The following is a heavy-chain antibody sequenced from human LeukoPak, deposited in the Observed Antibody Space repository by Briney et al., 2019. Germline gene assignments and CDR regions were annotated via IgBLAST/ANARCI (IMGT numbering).Heavy chain of an antibody. V-gene: IGHV3-48*03. Sequence: PGGSLRLSCAASGFTFSSYEMNWVRQAPGKGLVWDSYISSSGSTIYYADSVKGRFTISRDNAKNSLYLQMNSLRAEDTAVYYCAREGVYDSWDYWGQGTLVTVSS. J-gene: IGHJ4*02. CDR1: GFTFSSYE. CDR2: ISSSGSTI. CDR3: AREGVYDSWDY. D-gene: IGHD3-3*01.